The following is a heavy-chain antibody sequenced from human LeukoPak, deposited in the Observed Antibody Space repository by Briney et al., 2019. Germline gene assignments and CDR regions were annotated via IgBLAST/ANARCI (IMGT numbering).Heavy chain of an antibody. CDR3: ARSYDTNFDY. CDR2: IYFSGST. Sequence: PSETLSLTCTVSGGSIRSYYWSWIRQPPGKGLEWVGYIYFSGSTSYNPSLKSRVTISVDRSKNQFSLKLSSVAAADTAVYYCARSYDTNFDYWGQGTLVTVSS. CDR1: GGSIRSYY. V-gene: IGHV4-59*01. J-gene: IGHJ4*02. D-gene: IGHD3-3*01.